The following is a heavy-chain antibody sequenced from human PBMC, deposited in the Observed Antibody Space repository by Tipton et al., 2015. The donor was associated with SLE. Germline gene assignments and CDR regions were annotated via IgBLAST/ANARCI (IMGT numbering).Heavy chain of an antibody. D-gene: IGHD1-26*01. CDR2: ISGSGLST. CDR1: GFNFDSYV. Sequence: GSLRLSCAASGFNFDSYVMHWVRQAPGKGLEWVSTISGSGLSTYYADSVKGRFTISRDNSKNTLSLQLNSVSFEDTAIYYCASILGSTNPYDFWGQGTLVTVSS. V-gene: IGHV3-23*01. J-gene: IGHJ4*02. CDR3: ASILGSTNPYDF.